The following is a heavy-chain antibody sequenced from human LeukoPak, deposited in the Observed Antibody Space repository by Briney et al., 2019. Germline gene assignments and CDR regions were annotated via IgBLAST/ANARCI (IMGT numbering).Heavy chain of an antibody. Sequence: SETLSLTCTVSGGSISSYYWSWIRQPAGKGLEWIGRIYTSGSTNYNPSLKSRVTMSVDTSKNQFSLKLSSVTAADTAVYYCARGAAHLHDYYYYYMDVWGKGTTVTVSS. J-gene: IGHJ6*03. V-gene: IGHV4-4*07. D-gene: IGHD6-6*01. CDR3: ARGAAHLHDYYYYYMDV. CDR1: GGSISSYY. CDR2: IYTSGST.